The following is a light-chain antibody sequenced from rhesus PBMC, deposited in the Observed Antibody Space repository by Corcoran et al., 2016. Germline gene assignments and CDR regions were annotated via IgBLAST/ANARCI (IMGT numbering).Light chain of an antibody. V-gene: IGKV1-43*02. Sequence: DIQMTQSPSSLSASVGDRVTITCRASQGISTYLNWYQQKPGKAPKRLIYAASSLESGIPSRFRCSGSGTDFTLTISSLKPEDFATYYCRQYNSDPHSFGQGTKVEIK. J-gene: IGKJ2*01. CDR1: QGISTY. CDR2: AAS. CDR3: RQYNSDPHS.